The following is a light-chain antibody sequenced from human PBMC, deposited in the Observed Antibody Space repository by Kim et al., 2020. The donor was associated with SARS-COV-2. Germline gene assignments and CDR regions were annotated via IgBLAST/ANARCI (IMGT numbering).Light chain of an antibody. CDR3: QQRSNWPYT. Sequence: ENVLTQSPATLSLSPGDRATLSCRASLSSYLAWYQQKPGQAPRLLIYDASNRATGIPARFSGSGSGTDFTLTISSLEPEDFAVYYCQQRSNWPYTFGQGTKLEL. V-gene: IGKV3-11*01. CDR2: DAS. CDR1: LSSY. J-gene: IGKJ2*01.